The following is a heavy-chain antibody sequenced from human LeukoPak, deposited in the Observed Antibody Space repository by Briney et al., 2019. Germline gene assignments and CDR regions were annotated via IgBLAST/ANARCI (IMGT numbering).Heavy chain of an antibody. Sequence: PGRSLRLSCAASGFTFSSYAVHWVRQAPGKGLEWVAVISYVVSNKYYADSVNGRFTISRDNSKNTLYLQMNSLRAEDTAVYYCAREGSIAVAGTFDYWGPGTLVTVSS. CDR1: GFTFSSYA. D-gene: IGHD6-19*01. CDR2: ISYVVSNK. CDR3: AREGSIAVAGTFDY. V-gene: IGHV3-30*04. J-gene: IGHJ4*02.